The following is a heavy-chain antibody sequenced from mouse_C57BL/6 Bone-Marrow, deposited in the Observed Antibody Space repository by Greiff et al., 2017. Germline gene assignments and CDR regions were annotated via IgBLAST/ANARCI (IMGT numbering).Heavy chain of an antibody. CDR1: GFSLTSYG. J-gene: IGHJ2*01. V-gene: IGHV2-5*01. CDR3: AKNHYGSSWDLDY. CDR2: IWRGGST. D-gene: IGHD1-1*01. Sequence: VKLMESGPGLVQPSQSLSITCTVSGFSLTSYGVHWVRQSPGKGLEWLGVIWRGGSTDYNAAFMSRLSITKDNSKSQVFFKMNSLQADDTAIYYCAKNHYGSSWDLDYWGQGTTLTVSS.